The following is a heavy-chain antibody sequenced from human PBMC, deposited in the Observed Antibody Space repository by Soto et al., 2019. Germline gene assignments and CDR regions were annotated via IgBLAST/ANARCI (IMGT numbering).Heavy chain of an antibody. J-gene: IGHJ6*02. D-gene: IGHD3-3*01. V-gene: IGHV3-11*06. CDR1: GFTFSGYY. Sequence: GGSLRLSCAVSGFTFSGYYMSWIRQAPGKGLEWLSYISGTGSYTNYADSVKGRFTISRDNAKNSLYLQMNSLRAEDTAMYYCARAPTGRYDFWSGSNYYHYGMDVWGQGTTVTVSS. CDR2: ISGTGSYT. CDR3: ARAPTGRYDFWSGSNYYHYGMDV.